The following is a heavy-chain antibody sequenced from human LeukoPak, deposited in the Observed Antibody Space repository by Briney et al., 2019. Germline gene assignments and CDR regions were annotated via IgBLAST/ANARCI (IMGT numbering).Heavy chain of an antibody. J-gene: IGHJ6*03. CDR3: ARFIIAAAGEWADYYYYYMDV. Sequence: ASVKVSCKASGGTFSKCAISWVRQAPGQGLEWMGGIVPIFGLANYAQKLQGRVTMTTDTSTSTAYMELRSLRSDDTAVYYCARFIIAAAGEWADYYYYYMDVWGKGTTVTVSS. V-gene: IGHV1-69*10. D-gene: IGHD6-13*01. CDR1: GGTFSKCA. CDR2: IVPIFGLA.